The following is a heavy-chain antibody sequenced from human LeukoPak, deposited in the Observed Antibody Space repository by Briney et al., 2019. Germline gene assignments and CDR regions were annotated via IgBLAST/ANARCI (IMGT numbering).Heavy chain of an antibody. D-gene: IGHD4-17*01. CDR3: ARDLVTVTKGSDI. V-gene: IGHV4-59*11. Sequence: SETLSLTCAVSDDSFSSHYWTWIRQPPGKGLEWIGYISYIGTTNYNPSLKSRVTISIDTSKNQFSLKLSSVTAADTAVYYCARDLVTVTKGSDIWGQGTMVSVSA. CDR1: DDSFSSHY. J-gene: IGHJ3*02. CDR2: ISYIGTT.